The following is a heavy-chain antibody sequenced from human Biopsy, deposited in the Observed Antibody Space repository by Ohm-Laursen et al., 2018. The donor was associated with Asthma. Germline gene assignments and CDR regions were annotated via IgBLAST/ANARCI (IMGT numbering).Heavy chain of an antibody. D-gene: IGHD6-13*01. CDR1: GGYMRSGNYY. CDR3: VRGSSSWHHGPFHYYYGLDV. CDR2: IYYSGTT. Sequence: TLSLTCGLSSGSGGYMRSGNYYWGWIRQPPGKGLEWIGSIYYSGTTYYNPSLESRVTVSADTSKNQFSLKLTSVTAEDTAVYYCVRGSSSWHHGPFHYYYGLDVWGQGTTATVSS. J-gene: IGHJ6*02. V-gene: IGHV4-39*01.